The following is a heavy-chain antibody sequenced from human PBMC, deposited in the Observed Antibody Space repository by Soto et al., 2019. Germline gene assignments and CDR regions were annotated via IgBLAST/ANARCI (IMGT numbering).Heavy chain of an antibody. CDR3: ARGGGVGVAGSAAFDM. Sequence: QLHLVQSGAVVKKPGASVTVSCSASGYPVTAYYMHWVRQAPGRGLEWMGGINPATGAAKYSQTFRGRVNMTRDTSTSTVFMELSGLTSEDKAVFYWARGGGVGVAGSAAFDMWGQGTLVTVSS. V-gene: IGHV1-2*02. J-gene: IGHJ3*02. CDR2: INPATGAA. D-gene: IGHD3-3*01. CDR1: GYPVTAYY.